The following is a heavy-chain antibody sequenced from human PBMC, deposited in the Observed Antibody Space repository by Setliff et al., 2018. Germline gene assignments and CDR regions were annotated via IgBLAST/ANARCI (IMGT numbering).Heavy chain of an antibody. V-gene: IGHV1-69*08. CDR2: IIPIFCTA. D-gene: IGHD3-3*01. J-gene: IGHJ3*02. Sequence: GASVKVSCKASGGTFSIYTISWVRQAPGQGLEWMGRIIPIFCTANYAQKFQGRVTITADKSTSTAYMELSSLRSEDTAVYYCAISTIFGVVSPTPDAFDIWGQGTMVTVSS. CDR1: GGTFSIYT. CDR3: AISTIFGVVSPTPDAFDI.